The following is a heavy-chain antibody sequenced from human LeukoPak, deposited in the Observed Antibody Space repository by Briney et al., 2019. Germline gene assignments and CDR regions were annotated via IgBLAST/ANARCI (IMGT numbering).Heavy chain of an antibody. V-gene: IGHV4-39*01. D-gene: IGHD1-7*01. CDR1: GGSISSGTYY. CDR2: ISYSGST. J-gene: IGHJ4*02. Sequence: PSETLSLTCTVSGGSISSGTYYWNWNRQPPGKGLEWIGSISYSGSTNYNPSLKSRVTMSVDTSKNQFSLNLTSVTAADTAVYYCARRGTTVVVDYWGQGTLVIVSS. CDR3: ARRGTTVVVDY.